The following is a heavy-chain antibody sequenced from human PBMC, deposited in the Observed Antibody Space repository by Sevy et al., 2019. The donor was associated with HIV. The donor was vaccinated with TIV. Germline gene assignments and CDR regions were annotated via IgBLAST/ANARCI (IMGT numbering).Heavy chain of an antibody. D-gene: IGHD1-26*01. Sequence: GGSLRLSCAASGFIFSNYWMSWVRQAPGKGLECVASIKEDGNEKNSGDSVKGRFTISRDNAKNSLYLQMSSLRVEDTAVYYCARLSGSYYYWGQGTLVTVSS. J-gene: IGHJ4*02. CDR1: GFIFSNYW. CDR3: ARLSGSYYY. V-gene: IGHV3-7*01. CDR2: IKEDGNEK.